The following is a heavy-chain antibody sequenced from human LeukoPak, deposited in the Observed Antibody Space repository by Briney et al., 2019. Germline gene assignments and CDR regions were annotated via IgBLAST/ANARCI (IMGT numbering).Heavy chain of an antibody. V-gene: IGHV3-74*01. CDR2: INGDGTNI. D-gene: IGHD1-26*01. CDR3: TRTYRNTLAEYFHH. J-gene: IGHJ1*01. Sequence: GGSLRLSCAASGFTFTDYWVHWVRQAPGKGLLWVSHINGDGTNINYADFVKGRFTMSRDNAKNTVYLQMNSLRAEDTAVYYCTRTYRNTLAEYFHHWGQGTLVTVSS. CDR1: GFTFTDYW.